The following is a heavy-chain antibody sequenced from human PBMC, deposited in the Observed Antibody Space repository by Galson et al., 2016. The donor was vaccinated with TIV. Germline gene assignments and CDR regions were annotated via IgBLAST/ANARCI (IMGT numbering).Heavy chain of an antibody. CDR1: GGSISSYH. V-gene: IGHV4-59*08. CDR2: IYYSGNTNY. J-gene: IGHJ2*01. D-gene: IGHD4-17*01. CDR3: ARAPYGENWYFDL. Sequence: SETLSLTCSVSGGSISSYHWSWIRQPPGKGLEWIGYIYYSGNTNYNYNPSLESRVTMSVDTSKTQLSLELRSVTAADTAVYFCARAPYGENWYFDLWGRGTLITVSS.